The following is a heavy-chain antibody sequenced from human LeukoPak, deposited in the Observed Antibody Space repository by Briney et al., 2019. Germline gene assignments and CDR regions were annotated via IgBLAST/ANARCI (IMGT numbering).Heavy chain of an antibody. CDR3: ARDAGLDDSSGYYPMDY. Sequence: PGGSLRLSCAASGFTVSSNYMSWVRQAPGKGLEWVSVIYSGGSTYYADSVKGRFTISRDNSKNTLYLQMNSLRAEDTAVYYCARDAGLDDSSGYYPMDYWGQGTLVTVSS. CDR2: IYSGGST. J-gene: IGHJ4*02. D-gene: IGHD3-22*01. CDR1: GFTVSSNY. V-gene: IGHV3-53*01.